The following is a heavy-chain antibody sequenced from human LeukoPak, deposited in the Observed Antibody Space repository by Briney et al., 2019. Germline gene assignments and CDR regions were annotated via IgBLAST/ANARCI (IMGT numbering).Heavy chain of an antibody. D-gene: IGHD6-13*01. CDR3: ARDVAGIAAAGAPPPEDWYFDL. CDR1: GFTFSSYS. V-gene: IGHV3-21*01. Sequence: GGSLRLSCAASGFTFSSYSMNWVRQAPGKGLEWVSSICSSGSYIYYADSVKGRFTISRDNAKNSLYLQMNSLRAEDTAVYYCARDVAGIAAAGAPPPEDWYFDLWGRGTLVTVSS. J-gene: IGHJ2*01. CDR2: ICSSGSYI.